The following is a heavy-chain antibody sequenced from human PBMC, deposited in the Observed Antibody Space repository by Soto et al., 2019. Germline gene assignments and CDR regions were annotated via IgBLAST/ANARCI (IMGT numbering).Heavy chain of an antibody. V-gene: IGHV3-33*01. D-gene: IGHD2-15*01. CDR1: GFTFSSYG. J-gene: IGHJ4*02. CDR2: IWYDGSNK. CDR3: ARGADLVAATYSCDY. Sequence: GGSLRLSCAASGFTFSSYGMHWVRQAPGKGLEWVAVIWYDGSNKYYADSVKGRFTISRDNSKNTLYLQMNSLRAEDTAVYYCARGADLVAATYSCDYWGQGTLVTVSS.